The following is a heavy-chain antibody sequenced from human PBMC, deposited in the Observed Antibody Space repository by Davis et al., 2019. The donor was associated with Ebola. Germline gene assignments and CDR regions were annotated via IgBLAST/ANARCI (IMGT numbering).Heavy chain of an antibody. V-gene: IGHV3-74*01. CDR3: TRDFDRVRE. CDR1: GLIFNNYW. Sequence: GESLKISCAASGLIFNNYWMSWIRQAPGKGLVWVSRINPDGGRTGYADSVKGRFTISRDNAKNTVYLQMNSLKAEDTAVYYCTRDFDRVREWGQGTLVTVSS. CDR2: INPDGGRT. J-gene: IGHJ4*02. D-gene: IGHD3-22*01.